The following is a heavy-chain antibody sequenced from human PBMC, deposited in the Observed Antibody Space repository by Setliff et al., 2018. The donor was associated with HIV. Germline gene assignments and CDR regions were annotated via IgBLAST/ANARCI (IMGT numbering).Heavy chain of an antibody. Sequence: SETLSLTCTVSGGSISSGSYYWSWIRQPAGKGLEWIGHIYTSGSTDYNPSLKSRVTISVDTSKTQFSLKLTSVTAADTAVYYCARDRNWGSGGAFDIWGRGTMVTVSS. D-gene: IGHD3-10*01. J-gene: IGHJ3*02. CDR2: IYTSGST. V-gene: IGHV4-61*09. CDR1: GGSISSGSYY. CDR3: ARDRNWGSGGAFDI.